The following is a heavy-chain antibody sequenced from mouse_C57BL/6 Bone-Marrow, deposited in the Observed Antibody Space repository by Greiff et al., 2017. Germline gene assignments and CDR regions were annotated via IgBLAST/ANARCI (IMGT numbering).Heavy chain of an antibody. CDR2: INPGSGGT. D-gene: IGHD1-1*01. CDR1: GYAFTNYL. J-gene: IGHJ4*01. CDR3: ARGTVVAPYAMDY. V-gene: IGHV1-54*01. Sequence: QVQLQQSGAELVRPGTSVKVSCKASGYAFTNYLIEWVKQRPGQGLEWIGVINPGSGGTNYNEKFKGKGTLPSDKSSSTAYMQLSSLTSEDSAVYFCARGTVVAPYAMDYWGQGTSVTVSS.